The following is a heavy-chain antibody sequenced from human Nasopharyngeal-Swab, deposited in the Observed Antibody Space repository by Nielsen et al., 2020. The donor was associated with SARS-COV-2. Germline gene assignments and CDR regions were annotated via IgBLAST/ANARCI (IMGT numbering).Heavy chain of an antibody. CDR3: AREYYDILTGYYSNTDY. Sequence: SGPTLVKPTQTLTLTCTFSGFSLSTSGVGVGWIRQPPGKALEWLALIYWNDDKRYSPSLKSRLTITKDTSKNQVVLTTTNMDPVDTATYYCAREYYDILTGYYSNTDYWGQGTLVTVSS. CDR2: IYWNDDK. CDR1: GFSLSTSGVG. V-gene: IGHV2-5*01. J-gene: IGHJ4*02. D-gene: IGHD3-9*01.